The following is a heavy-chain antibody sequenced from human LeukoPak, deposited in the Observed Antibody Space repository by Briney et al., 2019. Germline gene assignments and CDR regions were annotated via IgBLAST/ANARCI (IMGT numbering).Heavy chain of an antibody. CDR2: IYPGDSDT. Sequence: GASLKISCKGSGSSFTSYWTGWVRPLPGKGLEWMGIIYPGDSDTRYSPSFQGQVTISADKSISTAYLQWSSLKASDTAMYYCARQEVVPAASLGGGLDYWGQGTLVTVSS. V-gene: IGHV5-51*01. D-gene: IGHD2-2*01. CDR3: ARQEVVPAASLGGGLDY. CDR1: GSSFTSYW. J-gene: IGHJ4*02.